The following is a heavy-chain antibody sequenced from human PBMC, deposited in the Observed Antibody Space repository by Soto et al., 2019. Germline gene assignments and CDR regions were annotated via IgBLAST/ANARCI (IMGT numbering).Heavy chain of an antibody. CDR1: GFTFSSYG. D-gene: IGHD1-1*01. J-gene: IGHJ3*02. Sequence: PGGSLRLSCAASGFTFSSYGMHWVRQAPGKGLEWVAVIWYDGSNKYDADSVKGRFTISRDNSKNTLYLQMNSLRAEDTAVDYCARDGAHWNDDGGPGYAFDIWGQGTMVTVSS. V-gene: IGHV3-33*01. CDR2: IWYDGSNK. CDR3: ARDGAHWNDDGGPGYAFDI.